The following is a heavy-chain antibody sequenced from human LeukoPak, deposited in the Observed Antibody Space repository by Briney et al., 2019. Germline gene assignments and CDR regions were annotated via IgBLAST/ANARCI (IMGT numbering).Heavy chain of an antibody. V-gene: IGHV3-30*18. CDR2: ISYDGSNK. CDR3: AKSRGVVPAAPLGY. Sequence: GRSLRLSCAASGFTFSSYGMHWVRQAPGKGLEWVAVISYDGSNKYYADSVKGRFTISRDSSKNTLYLQMNSLRAEDTAVYYCAKSRGVVPAAPLGYWGQGTLVTVSS. D-gene: IGHD2-2*01. J-gene: IGHJ4*02. CDR1: GFTFSSYG.